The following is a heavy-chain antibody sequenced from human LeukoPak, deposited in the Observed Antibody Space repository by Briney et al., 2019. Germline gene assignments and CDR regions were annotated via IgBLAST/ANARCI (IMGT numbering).Heavy chain of an antibody. D-gene: IGHD3-22*01. CDR2: IYYSGSS. V-gene: IGHV4-59*08. CDR3: ARRHYDSSGYYVD. CDR1: SGSISSYY. Sequence: SETLSLTCTVSSGSISSYYWSWIRQPPGKGLEWIGYIYYSGSSDYNPSLKSRVTISVDTSRNQFSLKLRSVTAADTAVYYCARRHYDSSGYYVDWGQGTLVTVSS. J-gene: IGHJ4*02.